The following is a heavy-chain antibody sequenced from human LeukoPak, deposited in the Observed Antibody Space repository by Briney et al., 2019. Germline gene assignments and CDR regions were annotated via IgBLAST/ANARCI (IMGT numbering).Heavy chain of an antibody. J-gene: IGHJ4*02. CDR2: ISAYNGNT. D-gene: IGHD6-13*01. CDR3: ARDSRIAAASWTRLGY. V-gene: IGHV1-18*01. CDR1: GYTFTSYG. Sequence: ASVKVSCKASGYTFTSYGISWVQQAPGQGLEWMGWISAYNGNTNYAQKLQGRVTMTTDTSTSTAYMELRSLRSDDTAVYYCARDSRIAAASWTRLGYWGQGTLVTVSS.